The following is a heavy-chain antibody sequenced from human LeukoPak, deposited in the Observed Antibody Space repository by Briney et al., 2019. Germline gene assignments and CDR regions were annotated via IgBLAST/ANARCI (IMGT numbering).Heavy chain of an antibody. CDR3: AKDVRFLEWSPFDY. Sequence: PGGSLRLSCAASGFTFSSYAMSWVRQAPGKGLEWVSAISGSGGSIYYADSVKGRFTISRDNSKNTLYLQMNSLRAEDTAVYYCAKDVRFLEWSPFDYWGQGTLVTVSS. J-gene: IGHJ4*02. D-gene: IGHD3-3*01. CDR2: ISGSGGSI. V-gene: IGHV3-23*01. CDR1: GFTFSSYA.